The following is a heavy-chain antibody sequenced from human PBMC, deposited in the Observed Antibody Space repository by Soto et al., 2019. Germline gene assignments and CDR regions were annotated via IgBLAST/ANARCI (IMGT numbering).Heavy chain of an antibody. CDR3: ARTNSSGWYRGGYYYGMDV. D-gene: IGHD6-19*01. J-gene: IGHJ6*02. CDR2: IYYSGST. V-gene: IGHV4-59*08. Sequence: PSETLSLTCAISGGSISTFYWNWIRQPPGKGLEWIGYIYYSGSTNYNPSLKSRVTISVDTSKNQFSLKLSSVTAADTAVYYCARTNSSGWYRGGYYYGMDVWGQGTTVTVSS. CDR1: GGSISTFY.